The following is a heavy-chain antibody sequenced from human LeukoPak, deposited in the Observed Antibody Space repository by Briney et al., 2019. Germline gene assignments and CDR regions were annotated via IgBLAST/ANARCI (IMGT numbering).Heavy chain of an antibody. D-gene: IGHD5-12*01. CDR1: GGSFSGYY. V-gene: IGHV4-59*01. CDR3: ARRADSGYEEDAFDI. J-gene: IGHJ3*02. CDR2: IYYSGST. Sequence: SETLSLTCAVYGGSFSGYYWSWIRQPPGKGLEWIGYIYYSGSTNYNPSLKSRVTISVDTSKNQFSLKLSSVTAADTAVYYCARRADSGYEEDAFDIWGQGTMVTVSS.